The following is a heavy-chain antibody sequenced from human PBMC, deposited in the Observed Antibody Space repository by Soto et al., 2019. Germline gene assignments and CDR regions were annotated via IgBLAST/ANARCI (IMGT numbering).Heavy chain of an antibody. CDR2: IYYSGST. Sequence: QVQLQESGPGLVKPSQTLSLTCTVSGGSISSVGYYWSWILQHPGKGLEWIGYIYYSGSTYYNPSLKSRVTISVDTSKNQFSMTLSSVNAADTAVYYCAREPKTTRYCSGGSCRTDAFDIWGQGTMVTVSS. J-gene: IGHJ3*02. D-gene: IGHD2-15*01. CDR1: GGSISSVGYY. V-gene: IGHV4-31*03. CDR3: AREPKTTRYCSGGSCRTDAFDI.